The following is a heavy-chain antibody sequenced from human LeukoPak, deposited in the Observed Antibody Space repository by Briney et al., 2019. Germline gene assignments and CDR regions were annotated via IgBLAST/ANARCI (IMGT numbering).Heavy chain of an antibody. CDR1: GFTFSSYW. Sequence: GGCLRLSCAASGFTFSSYWMHWVRHAPGKGLVWVSRINSDGSSTSYADSVKGRFTISRDNAKNTLYLQMNSLRAEDTAVYYCARDGRYCSSTSCTNEYFQRWGQGTLVTVSS. D-gene: IGHD2-2*01. CDR3: ARDGRYCSSTSCTNEYFQR. J-gene: IGHJ1*01. V-gene: IGHV3-74*01. CDR2: INSDGSST.